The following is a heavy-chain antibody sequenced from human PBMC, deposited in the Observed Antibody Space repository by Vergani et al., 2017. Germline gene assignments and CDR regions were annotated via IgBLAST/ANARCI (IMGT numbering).Heavy chain of an antibody. J-gene: IGHJ6*03. Sequence: QVRLQESGPGLLKPSQTLSLTCTVSGGFISGGGYYWNWIRQRPGKGLEWIGYIHNSGSTYYKPSLESRLTLSLDTSKNQFSLKLSSVTAADTAVYYCATDRQKNYFYFYMDVWGKGTTVTVSS. CDR1: GGFISGGGYY. CDR2: IHNSGST. CDR3: ATDRQKNYFYFYMDV. V-gene: IGHV4-31*03.